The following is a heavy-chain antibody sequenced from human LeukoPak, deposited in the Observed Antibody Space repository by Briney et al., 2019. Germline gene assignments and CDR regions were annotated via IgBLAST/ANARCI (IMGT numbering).Heavy chain of an antibody. CDR3: AKQYSSSWYGNYFDY. Sequence: PGGSLGLSCAASGFTFSSYAMSWVRQAPGKGLEWVSAISGSGGSTYYADSVKGRFTISRDNSKNTLYLQMNSLRAEDTAVYYCAKQYSSSWYGNYFDYWGQGTLVTVSS. CDR2: ISGSGGST. D-gene: IGHD6-13*01. CDR1: GFTFSSYA. J-gene: IGHJ4*02. V-gene: IGHV3-23*01.